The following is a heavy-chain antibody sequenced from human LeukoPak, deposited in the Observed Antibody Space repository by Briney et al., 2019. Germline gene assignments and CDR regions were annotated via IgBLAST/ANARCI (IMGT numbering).Heavy chain of an antibody. V-gene: IGHV1-69*13. CDR1: GGTFSSYA. CDR2: IIPIFGTA. CDR3: ARAGGATGHDAFDI. J-gene: IGHJ3*02. Sequence: ASVKVSRKASGGTFSSYAISWVRQAPGQGLEWMGGIIPIFGTANYAQKFQGRVTITADESTSTAYMELSSLRSEDTAVYYCARAGGATGHDAFDIWGQGTMVTVSS. D-gene: IGHD5-24*01.